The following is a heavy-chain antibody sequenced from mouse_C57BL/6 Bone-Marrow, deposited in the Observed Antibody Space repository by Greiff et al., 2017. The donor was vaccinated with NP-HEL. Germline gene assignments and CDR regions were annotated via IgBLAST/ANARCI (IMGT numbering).Heavy chain of an antibody. CDR1: GYTFTSYW. J-gene: IGHJ2*01. D-gene: IGHD2-4*01. Sequence: QVQLQQPGAELVKPGASVKMSCKASGYTFTSYWITWVKQRPGQGLEWIGDIYPGSGSTNYNEKFKSKATLTVDTSSSTAYMQLSSLTSEDAAVYYCARDDIYDDYDYFDYWGQGTTLTVSS. V-gene: IGHV1-55*01. CDR2: IYPGSGST. CDR3: ARDDIYDDYDYFDY.